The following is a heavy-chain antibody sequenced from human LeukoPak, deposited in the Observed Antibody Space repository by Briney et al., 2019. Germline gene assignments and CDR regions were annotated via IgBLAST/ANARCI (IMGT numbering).Heavy chain of an antibody. CDR3: ARDRDYDILTGYQEFDY. D-gene: IGHD3-9*01. CDR2: ISSSSSYI. V-gene: IGHV3-21*01. J-gene: IGHJ4*02. Sequence: GGSLSLSCAASGFTFSSYSMNWVRQAPGKGLEWVSSISSSSSYIYYADSVKGRFTISRDNAKNSLYLQMNSLRAEDTAVYYCARDRDYDILTGYQEFDYWGQGTLVTVSS. CDR1: GFTFSSYS.